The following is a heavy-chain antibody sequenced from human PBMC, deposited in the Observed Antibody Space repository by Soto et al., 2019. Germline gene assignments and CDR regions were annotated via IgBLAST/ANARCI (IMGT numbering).Heavy chain of an antibody. D-gene: IGHD6-19*01. CDR2: FSSNGGST. Sequence: GGSMTLSCAASGFTFSSYAMHWVRQAAGKGLEYVSGFSSNGGSTYYVDSVKGRFTISRDNSKNTLYLQMGSLRAEDMAVYYCARAIYSSGWYYFDYWGQGTLVTVSS. V-gene: IGHV3-64*02. J-gene: IGHJ4*02. CDR3: ARAIYSSGWYYFDY. CDR1: GFTFSSYA.